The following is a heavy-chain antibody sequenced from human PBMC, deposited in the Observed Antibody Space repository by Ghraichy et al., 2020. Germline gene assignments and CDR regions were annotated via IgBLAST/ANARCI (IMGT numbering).Heavy chain of an antibody. CDR2: IKQDGSEK. J-gene: IGHJ5*02. V-gene: IGHV3-7*01. D-gene: IGHD4-17*01. CDR3: VRDLQPYFHDEYGTP. CDR1: GFIFSTYW. Sequence: GGSLRLSCAASGFIFSTYWMSWVRQAPGKGLEWVANIKQDGSEKYYGDSVKGRFTISRDNAENSLYLQMNSLRAEDTAVYYCVRDLQPYFHDEYGTPWGRGTLVTV.